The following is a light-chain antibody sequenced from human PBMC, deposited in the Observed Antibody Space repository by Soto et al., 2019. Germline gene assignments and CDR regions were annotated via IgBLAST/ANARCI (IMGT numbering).Light chain of an antibody. V-gene: IGKV1-5*01. J-gene: IGKJ1*01. Sequence: DIQMTQSPSTLSASVGDRVTITCRASQSISTWLAWYQQKPGKAPKLLIHDATSLESGVPSRFSGSGFGTEFTLTISSLQPDDFATYYCQQYNSYRAFGQGTKVDIK. CDR2: DAT. CDR1: QSISTW. CDR3: QQYNSYRA.